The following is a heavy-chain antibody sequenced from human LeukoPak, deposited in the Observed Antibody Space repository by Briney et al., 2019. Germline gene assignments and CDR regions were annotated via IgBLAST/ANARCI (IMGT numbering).Heavy chain of an antibody. Sequence: GGSLRLSCAASGFTFSSYSMNWVRQAPGKGLEWVSYISSSSSTIYYADSVKGRFTISRDNSKNTLYVQMKSLRAEDTAVYYCAKDFVVVPGNVNYFDYWGQGTLVTVSS. CDR2: ISSSSSTI. V-gene: IGHV3-48*01. CDR1: GFTFSSYS. CDR3: AKDFVVVPGNVNYFDY. D-gene: IGHD2-21*02. J-gene: IGHJ4*02.